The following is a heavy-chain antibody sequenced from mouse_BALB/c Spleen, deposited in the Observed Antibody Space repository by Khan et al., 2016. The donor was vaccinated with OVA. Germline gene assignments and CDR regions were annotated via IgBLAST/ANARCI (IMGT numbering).Heavy chain of an antibody. CDR1: GFSLTTYG. V-gene: IGHV2-4-1*01. J-gene: IGHJ3*01. Sequence: QMQLKQSGPGPVQPSQSLSITCTVTGFSLTTYGVHWVRQSPGKGLEWLGVIWSGGSTDYNAAFISRLSISKDNSKSQVFFKMNSLQADDTAIYYCARNSYRYDFAYWGQGTLVTVSA. CDR3: ARNSYRYDFAY. D-gene: IGHD2-14*01. CDR2: IWSGGST.